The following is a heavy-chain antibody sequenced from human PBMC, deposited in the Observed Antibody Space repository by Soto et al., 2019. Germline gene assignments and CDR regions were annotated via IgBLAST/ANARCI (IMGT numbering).Heavy chain of an antibody. V-gene: IGHV1-8*01. CDR1: GYTFTTYD. D-gene: IGHD6-25*01. Sequence: QVQLVQSGAEVKEPGASVKVSCKASGYTFTTYDIYWMRQATGQGLEWMGWMNPYTGNTGYAQKFQGRVTVTRNTSISTVYMEMRGLRLDDTAVYYCARRKERSGPPYFDYWGQGSQVTVSS. CDR3: ARRKERSGPPYFDY. CDR2: MNPYTGNT. J-gene: IGHJ4*02.